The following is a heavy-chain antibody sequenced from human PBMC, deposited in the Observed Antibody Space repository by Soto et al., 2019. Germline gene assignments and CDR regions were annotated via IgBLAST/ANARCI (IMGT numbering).Heavy chain of an antibody. CDR3: ATIYYDHYYYYGMDV. CDR2: INWNGGST. J-gene: IGHJ6*02. Sequence: PGGSLRLSCAASGFTFDDYGMSWVRQAPGKGLEWVSGINWNGGSTGYADSVKGRFTISRDNAKNSLYLQMNSLRAEDTALYYCATIYYDHYYYYGMDVWGQVTTVTVSS. V-gene: IGHV3-20*04. D-gene: IGHD3-3*01. CDR1: GFTFDDYG.